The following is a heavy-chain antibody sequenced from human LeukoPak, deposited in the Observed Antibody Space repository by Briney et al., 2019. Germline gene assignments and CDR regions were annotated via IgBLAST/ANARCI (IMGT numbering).Heavy chain of an antibody. Sequence: GGSLRLSCAASGFTVSNNYMNWVRQAPGKGLEWVSYISSSSSTIYYADSVKGRFTISRDNAKNSLYLQMNSLRAEDTAVYYCAKDDYSSGWYGRFDYWGQGTQVTVSS. J-gene: IGHJ4*02. V-gene: IGHV3-48*01. CDR2: ISSSSSTI. D-gene: IGHD6-19*01. CDR1: GFTVSNNY. CDR3: AKDDYSSGWYGRFDY.